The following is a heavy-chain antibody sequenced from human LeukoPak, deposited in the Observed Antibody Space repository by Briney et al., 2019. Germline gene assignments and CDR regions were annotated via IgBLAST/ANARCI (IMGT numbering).Heavy chain of an antibody. D-gene: IGHD6-13*01. CDR3: ARLHRGVAAAGTGYYFDY. CDR2: INHSGST. Sequence: PSETLSLTSAVYGGSFSGYYWSWIRQPPGKGLEWIGEINHSGSTNYNPSLKSRVTISVDTSKNQFSLKLSSVTAADTAVYYCARLHRGVAAAGTGYYFDYWGQGTLVTVSS. V-gene: IGHV4-34*01. CDR1: GGSFSGYY. J-gene: IGHJ4*02.